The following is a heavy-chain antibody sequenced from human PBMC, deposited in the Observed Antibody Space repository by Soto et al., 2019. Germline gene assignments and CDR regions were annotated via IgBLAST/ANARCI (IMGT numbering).Heavy chain of an antibody. V-gene: IGHV4-59*01. D-gene: IGHD3-22*01. CDR2: IYYSGST. Sequence: SETLSLTCTVSGGSISSYYWSWIRQPPGKGLECIGYIYYSGSTNYNPSLKSRVTISVDTSKNQFSLKLSSVTAADTAVYYCARETMIELTNWFDPWGQGTLVTVSS. J-gene: IGHJ5*02. CDR1: GGSISSYY. CDR3: ARETMIELTNWFDP.